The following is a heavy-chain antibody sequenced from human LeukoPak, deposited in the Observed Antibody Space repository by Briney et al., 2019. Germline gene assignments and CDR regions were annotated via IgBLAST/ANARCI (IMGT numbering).Heavy chain of an antibody. D-gene: IGHD6-6*01. V-gene: IGHV4-39*01. CDR1: AGSVSSSGFY. J-gene: IGHJ4*02. CDR2: IYYSGST. CDR3: AREHSSLSGPSFDH. Sequence: GSLRLSCAVSAGSVSSSGFYWGWIRQPPGKRLEWIGSIYYSGSTYYNPSLKNRVTISVDTSKNQFSLKLSSVTAADTAVYYCAREHSSLSGPSFDHWGQGALVTVSS.